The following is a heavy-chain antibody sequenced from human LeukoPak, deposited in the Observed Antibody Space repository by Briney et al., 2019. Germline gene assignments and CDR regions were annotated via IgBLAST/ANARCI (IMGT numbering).Heavy chain of an antibody. CDR1: GDSVSRSDSY. V-gene: IGHV4-39*01. CDR2: IYYSGRT. D-gene: IGHD3-22*01. J-gene: IGHJ1*01. CDR3: ARRRYYDGSGYLE. Sequence: SETLSLTXSVSGDSVSRSDSYWDWIRQPPGKGLEWIGTIYYSGRTYYSPSLKSRVTMSVDPSNNQFSLNLRSVTAADTAVYYCARRRYYDGSGYLEWGQGTLLSVSS.